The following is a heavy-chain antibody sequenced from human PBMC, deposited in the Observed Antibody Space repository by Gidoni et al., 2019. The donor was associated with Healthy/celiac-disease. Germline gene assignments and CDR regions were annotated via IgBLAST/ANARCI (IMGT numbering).Heavy chain of an antibody. CDR3: TTTCDYGDSRFRDIDY. CDR2: FNSKTDGGTT. CDR1: GFTFSNAW. Sequence: EVQLVESGGGLVKPGGSLRLSCAASGFTFSNAWRRWVRQATGKGLELVGRFNSKTDGGTTDYAAPVKGRFPISRDDSKNTLYLQMTSLKTEDTAVYYCTTTCDYGDSRFRDIDYWGQGTLVTVSS. V-gene: IGHV3-15*01. D-gene: IGHD4-17*01. J-gene: IGHJ4*02.